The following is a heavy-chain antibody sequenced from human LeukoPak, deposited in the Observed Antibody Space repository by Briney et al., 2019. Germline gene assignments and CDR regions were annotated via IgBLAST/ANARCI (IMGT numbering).Heavy chain of an antibody. D-gene: IGHD3-10*01. V-gene: IGHV3-23*01. CDR1: GFTFSSYA. CDR2: ISGSGGST. Sequence: GGSLRLSCAASGFTFSSYAMSWVRQAPGKGLEWVSAISGSGGSTYYADSVKGRFTISRDNSKNTLYLQMNSLRAEDTAVYYCAKDHGRDYYGSGRYDYWGQGILVTVSS. CDR3: AKDHGRDYYGSGRYDY. J-gene: IGHJ4*02.